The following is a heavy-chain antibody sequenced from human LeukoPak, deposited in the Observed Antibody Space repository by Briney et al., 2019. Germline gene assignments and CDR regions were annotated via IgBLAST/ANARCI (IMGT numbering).Heavy chain of an antibody. CDR1: GDSLSSYS. J-gene: IGHJ4*02. Sequence: SETLSLTCTVSGDSLSSYSWSWIRQPPGKGLEWIGYVYNSGSTTYNPSLKSRLTISLDTSKKQFSLNLWSVTAADTAVYYCASDYGSGSYRFDYWGQGILVIVSS. V-gene: IGHV4-59*01. D-gene: IGHD3-10*01. CDR3: ASDYGSGSYRFDY. CDR2: VYNSGST.